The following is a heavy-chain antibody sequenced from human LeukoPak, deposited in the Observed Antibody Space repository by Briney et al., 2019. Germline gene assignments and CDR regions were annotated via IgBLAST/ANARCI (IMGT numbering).Heavy chain of an antibody. V-gene: IGHV4-59*01. CDR1: GGSISSYY. CDR2: IYYSGST. CDR3: ARGSHDYVWGSYRPINFDY. Sequence: SETLSLTCTVSGGSISSYYWSWIRQPPGKGLEWIGYIYYSGSTNYNPSLKSRVTISVDTSKNQFSLKLSSVTAADTAVYYCARGSHDYVWGSYRPINFDYWGQGTLVTVSS. D-gene: IGHD3-16*02. J-gene: IGHJ4*02.